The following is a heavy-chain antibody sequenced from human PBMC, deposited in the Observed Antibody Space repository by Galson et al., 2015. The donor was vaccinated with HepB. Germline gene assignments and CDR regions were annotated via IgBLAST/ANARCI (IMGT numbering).Heavy chain of an antibody. D-gene: IGHD5-12*01. J-gene: IGHJ6*02. CDR1: GFTFSSYG. CDR2: ISSSAYTI. V-gene: IGHV3-48*03. CDR3: ARAPVATSPMDV. Sequence: SLRLSCAASGFTFSSYGMHWVRQAPGKGLEWLSYISSSAYTIYYADSVRGRFASSRDNAKKSLYLQMDSLRAEDTAVYYCARAPVATSPMDVWGQGTTVTVSS.